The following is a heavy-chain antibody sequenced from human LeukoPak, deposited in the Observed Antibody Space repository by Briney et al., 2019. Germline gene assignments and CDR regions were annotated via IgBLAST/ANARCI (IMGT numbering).Heavy chain of an antibody. Sequence: PGGSLRLSCAASGFTFSSYSMNWIRQPPGKGLEWIGEINHSGSTNYNPSLKSRVTISVDTSKNQFSLELSSVTAADTAVYYCARGHLMITMVRGVIIKSNWFDPWGQGTLVTVSS. CDR2: INHSGST. V-gene: IGHV4-34*01. CDR3: ARGHLMITMVRGVIIKSNWFDP. CDR1: GFTFSSYS. D-gene: IGHD3-10*01. J-gene: IGHJ5*02.